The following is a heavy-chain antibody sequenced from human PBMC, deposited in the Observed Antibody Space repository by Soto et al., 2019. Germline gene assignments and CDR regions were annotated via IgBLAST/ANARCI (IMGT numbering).Heavy chain of an antibody. CDR1: GYTFSNYG. Sequence: QVQLAQSGAEVKKPGASVKVSCKASGYTFSNYGISWVRQGPGQGFEWMGGISGYNGNTHYEEKVQDRIKMTTDTSTSTTYQELRSLRSDDTAVYFCARDPGFGFGYSYAFAMDVWGQGTTVTVSS. V-gene: IGHV1-18*01. CDR2: ISGYNGNT. D-gene: IGHD5-18*01. J-gene: IGHJ6*02. CDR3: ARDPGFGFGYSYAFAMDV.